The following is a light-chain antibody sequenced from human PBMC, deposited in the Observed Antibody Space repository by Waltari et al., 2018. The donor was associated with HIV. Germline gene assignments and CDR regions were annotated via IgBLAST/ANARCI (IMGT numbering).Light chain of an antibody. J-gene: IGKJ2*01. CDR2: QVS. CDR3: VQGAHWPYT. V-gene: IGKV2-30*01. Sequence: DVVMTQSPLSLPVTLGQPASISCRSSHTLVYSDGNTYLTWFHQRPGQSPRRLIYQVSIRDSGVPDRFSGGGSGTDFTLRINRVEAEDVGLYFCVQGAHWPYTFGQGTKLEI. CDR1: HTLVYSDGNTY.